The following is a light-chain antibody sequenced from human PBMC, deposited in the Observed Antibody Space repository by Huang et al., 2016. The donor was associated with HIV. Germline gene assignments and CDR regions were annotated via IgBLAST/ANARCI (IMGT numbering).Light chain of an antibody. V-gene: IGKV2-30*01. J-gene: IGKJ1*01. Sequence: DVVMTQFPLSLPVTLGQPASIFCKSSQSLVSSDGDIYLNWLQQRPGQSPRRLIYQFSKRDSGVPDRFSGSGAGSLFALRISRVEAEDVAVYYCMQGTHWPGTFGQGTKLEI. CDR2: QFS. CDR3: MQGTHWPGT. CDR1: QSLVSSDGDIY.